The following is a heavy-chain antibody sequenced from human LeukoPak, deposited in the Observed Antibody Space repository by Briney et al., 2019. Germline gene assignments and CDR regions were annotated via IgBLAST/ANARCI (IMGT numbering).Heavy chain of an antibody. J-gene: IGHJ5*02. CDR1: GYSISSGYQ. D-gene: IGHD2-2*01. CDR3: ARDPRWLTPDCTSTSCYENYFDP. CDR2: IYHSGSA. V-gene: IGHV4-38-2*02. Sequence: SETLSLTCAVSGYSISSGYQWAWIRQSPGKGLESIGSIYHSGSAHYNPSLKSRVTISVETSKNQFSLKMYSETAADTAVYYCARDPRWLTPDCTSTSCYENYFDPWGQGTLVTVSS.